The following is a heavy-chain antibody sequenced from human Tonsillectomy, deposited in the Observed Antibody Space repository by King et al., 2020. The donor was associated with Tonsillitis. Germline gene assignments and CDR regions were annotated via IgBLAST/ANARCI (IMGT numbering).Heavy chain of an antibody. CDR3: ARRYCSGGSCYQLDY. V-gene: IGHV3-74*01. D-gene: IGHD2-15*01. Sequence: VQLVESGGGLVQPGGSLRLSCAASGFTFSSFWMHWVRQALGKGLVWVSRINGDGSSTSYADSVKGRFTISRDNAKSTLYLQMNSLRAEDTAVYYCARRYCSGGSCYQLDYWGQGTLVTVSS. J-gene: IGHJ4*02. CDR2: INGDGSST. CDR1: GFTFSSFW.